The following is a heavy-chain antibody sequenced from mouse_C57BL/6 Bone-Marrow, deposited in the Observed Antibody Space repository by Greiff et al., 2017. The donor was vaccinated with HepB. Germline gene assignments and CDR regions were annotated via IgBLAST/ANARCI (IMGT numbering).Heavy chain of an antibody. CDR1: GYTFTTYP. J-gene: IGHJ3*01. V-gene: IGHV1-47*01. Sequence: QVQLQQSGAELVKPGASVKMSCKASGYTFTTYPMEWMKQNHGKSLEWIGNFHPYNDDTKYNEKFKGKATLTVEKSSSTVYLGLSRLTSDDSAVYYCARKRGGYDGGDWFAYWGQGTLVTVSA. CDR2: FHPYNDDT. D-gene: IGHD2-2*01. CDR3: ARKRGGYDGGDWFAY.